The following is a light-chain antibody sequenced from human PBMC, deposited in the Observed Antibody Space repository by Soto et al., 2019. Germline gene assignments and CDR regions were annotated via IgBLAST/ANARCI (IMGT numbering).Light chain of an antibody. Sequence: QSVLTQSSSVSAAAGQKVTISCCELYPNIGSNFVSWYQHFPISAPKLVIYDNTPRPSGTPDRFSGSKSGSSATLGITGLQTGDEADYYCGTWDSSLNVVVFGGGTKLTVL. CDR1: YPNIGSNF. J-gene: IGLJ2*01. CDR2: DNT. V-gene: IGLV1-51*01. CDR3: GTWDSSLNVVV.